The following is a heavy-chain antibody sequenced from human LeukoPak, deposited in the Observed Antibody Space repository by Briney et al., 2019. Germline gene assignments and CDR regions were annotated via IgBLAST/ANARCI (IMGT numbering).Heavy chain of an antibody. CDR2: IYYSGST. J-gene: IGHJ3*02. CDR3: ARALALHSSSWGAFDI. V-gene: IGHV4-30-4*01. CDR1: GGSISSGDYY. Sequence: SQTLSLTCTVSGGSISSGDYYWSWIRQPPGKGLEWIGYIYYSGSTYYNPSLKSRVTISVDRSKNQFSLKLSSVTAADTAVYYCARALALHSSSWGAFDIWGQGTMVTVSS. D-gene: IGHD6-6*01.